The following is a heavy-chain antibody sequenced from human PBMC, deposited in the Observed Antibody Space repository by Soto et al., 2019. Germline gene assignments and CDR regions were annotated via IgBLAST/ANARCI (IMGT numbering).Heavy chain of an antibody. J-gene: IGHJ3*02. CDR3: AKTYYYDSSGFYQPFDI. D-gene: IGHD3-22*01. V-gene: IGHV3-23*01. Sequence: EVQLLESGGGLVQPGGSLRLSCADSGFTFSSYAMSWVRQAPGKGLEWVSAISGSGGRTYYADSVKGRFTSSRDNSKNTLDLQMNSLRAEDTAVYYCAKTYYYDSSGFYQPFDIWGQGTMVTVSS. CDR2: ISGSGGRT. CDR1: GFTFSSYA.